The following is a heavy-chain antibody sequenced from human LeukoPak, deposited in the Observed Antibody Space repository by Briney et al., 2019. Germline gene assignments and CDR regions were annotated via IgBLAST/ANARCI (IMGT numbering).Heavy chain of an antibody. V-gene: IGHV3-7*01. J-gene: IGHJ4*02. CDR3: VRDGGVSGYDLLDY. D-gene: IGHD5-12*01. Sequence: GGSLRLSCTASGFTFSDYWMTWVRQAPGKGPEWVSNIKQDGSQRYYVDSVRGRFTISRDNAKNSLSLQMNSLRAEDTAVYYCVRDGGVSGYDLLDYWGQGTLVTVSS. CDR1: GFTFSDYW. CDR2: IKQDGSQR.